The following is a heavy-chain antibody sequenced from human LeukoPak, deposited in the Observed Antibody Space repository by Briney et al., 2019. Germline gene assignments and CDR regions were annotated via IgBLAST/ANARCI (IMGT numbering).Heavy chain of an antibody. CDR3: VKGGGYSYGTPDY. V-gene: IGHV3-64D*06. J-gene: IGHJ4*02. Sequence: GGSLRLSCSTSGFTFSSYAMHWVRQAPGKGLEYVSAISSNGGSTYNADSVKGRFTISRDNSKNTLYLQMSSLRAEDTAVYYCVKGGGYSYGTPDYWGQGTLVTVSS. D-gene: IGHD5-18*01. CDR2: ISSNGGST. CDR1: GFTFSSYA.